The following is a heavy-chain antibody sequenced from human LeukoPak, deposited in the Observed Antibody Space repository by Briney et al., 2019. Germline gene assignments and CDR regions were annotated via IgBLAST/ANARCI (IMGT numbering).Heavy chain of an antibody. J-gene: IGHJ4*02. V-gene: IGHV1-69*13. CDR3: ARPHYVWGSYRYTPLDY. Sequence: GASVKVSCKASGGTFSSYAISWVRQAPGQGLEWMGGIIPIFGTANYAQKFQGRVTITADESTSTAYMELSSLRSEDTAVYYCARPHYVWGSYRYTPLDYWGQGTLVTVSS. CDR2: IIPIFGTA. CDR1: GGTFSSYA. D-gene: IGHD3-16*02.